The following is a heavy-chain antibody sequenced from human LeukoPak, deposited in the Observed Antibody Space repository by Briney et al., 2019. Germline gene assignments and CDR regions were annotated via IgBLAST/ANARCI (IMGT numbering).Heavy chain of an antibody. Sequence: GGSLRLSCAASGFTFSSYGMHWVRQAPGKGLEWVAFIRYDGSNKYYADSVKGRFTISRDNSKNTLYLQMNSLRAEDTAVYYCAKGGCRMVRGVIISYWGQGTLVTVSS. J-gene: IGHJ4*02. D-gene: IGHD3-10*01. CDR3: AKGGCRMVRGVIISY. CDR1: GFTFSSYG. V-gene: IGHV3-30*02. CDR2: IRYDGSNK.